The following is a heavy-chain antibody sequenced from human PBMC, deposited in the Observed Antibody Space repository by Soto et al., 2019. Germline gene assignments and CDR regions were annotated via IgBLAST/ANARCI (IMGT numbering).Heavy chain of an antibody. Sequence: EVHLVESGGGVVTPGGSLTLSCAASGFTFANAWMNWVRQAPGKGLEWVGRIRSSSDGGTTDYAAPVKGRFTFSRDDSXXXXXXXXXXXXXXXXXXXXXXXSIFGVVTAHWGQGTLVTVS. V-gene: IGHV3-15*07. CDR1: GFTFANAW. CDR2: IRSSSDGGTT. CDR3: XXSIFGVVTAH. D-gene: IGHD3-3*01. J-gene: IGHJ4*02.